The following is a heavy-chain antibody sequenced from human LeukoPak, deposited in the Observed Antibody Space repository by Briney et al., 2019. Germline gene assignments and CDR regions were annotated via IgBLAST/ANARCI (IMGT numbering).Heavy chain of an antibody. CDR2: ISSSGNT. CDR3: ARLGAGPTYYDFWSGYSSFYFDY. V-gene: IGHV4-39*02. Sequence: SETLSLTCIVSGGSTSGGNYYWGWIRRPPGKGLEWIGGISSSGNTYYNPSLKSRITISVDTSKNHFSLKLSSVTAADTAVYYCARLGAGPTYYDFWSGYSSFYFDYWGQGTLVTVSS. D-gene: IGHD3-3*01. CDR1: GGSTSGGNYY. J-gene: IGHJ4*02.